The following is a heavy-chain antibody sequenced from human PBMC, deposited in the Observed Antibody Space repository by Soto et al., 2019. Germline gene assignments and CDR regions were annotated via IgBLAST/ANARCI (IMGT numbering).Heavy chain of an antibody. D-gene: IGHD2-2*01. CDR1: GGSFSGYY. J-gene: IGHJ6*02. CDR2: INHSGST. V-gene: IGHV4-34*01. CDR3: ARALGYCSSTSCYYYYGMDV. Sequence: QVQLQQWGAGLLKPSETLSLTCAIYGGSFSGYYWSWIRQPPGKGLEWIGEINHSGSTNYNPSLKSRVTISVDTSNNQFSLKLSSVTATDTAVYYCARALGYCSSTSCYYYYGMDVWGQGTTVTVSS.